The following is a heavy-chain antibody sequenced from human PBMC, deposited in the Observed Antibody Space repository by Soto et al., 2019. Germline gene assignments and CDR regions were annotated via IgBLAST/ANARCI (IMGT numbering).Heavy chain of an antibody. J-gene: IGHJ6*02. V-gene: IGHV3-15*07. CDR2: IKSKTDGGTT. CDR3: TTEGPYSGSFLYYYGMDV. Sequence: GGSLRLSCAASGFTFSNAWMNWVRQAPGKGLEWVGRIKSKTDGGTTDYAAPVKGRFTISRDDSKNTLYLQMNSLKTEDTAVYYCTTEGPYSGSFLYYYGMDVWGQGTTVTVSS. D-gene: IGHD1-26*01. CDR1: GFTFSNAW.